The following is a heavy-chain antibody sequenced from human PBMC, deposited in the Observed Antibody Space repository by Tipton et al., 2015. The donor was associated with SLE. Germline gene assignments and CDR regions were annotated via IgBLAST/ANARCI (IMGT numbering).Heavy chain of an antibody. CDR2: IYHSGST. CDR1: GGSIGSSSYY. V-gene: IGHV4-39*07. D-gene: IGHD3-22*01. Sequence: LRLSCTVSGGSIGSSSYYWGWIRQPPGKGLEWIGSIYHSGSTYYNPSLKSRVTISVDTSKNQFSLKLSSVTAADTAVYYCARRVFYDSSGYYWVFDYWGQGTLVTVSS. CDR3: ARRVFYDSSGYYWVFDY. J-gene: IGHJ4*02.